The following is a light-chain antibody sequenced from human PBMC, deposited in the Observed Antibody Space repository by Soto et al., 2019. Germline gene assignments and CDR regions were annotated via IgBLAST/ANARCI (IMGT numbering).Light chain of an antibody. CDR2: AAS. Sequence: EIVLTQSPSTLSLSPGERATLSCRASHNVSSYLAWYQQKPGKAPRLLIYAASNRAAGIPARFSGSGSGTDFTLTISSLEPEDFAVYYCQQRSNWPITFGQGTRLEI. CDR3: QQRSNWPIT. V-gene: IGKV3-11*01. CDR1: HNVSSY. J-gene: IGKJ5*01.